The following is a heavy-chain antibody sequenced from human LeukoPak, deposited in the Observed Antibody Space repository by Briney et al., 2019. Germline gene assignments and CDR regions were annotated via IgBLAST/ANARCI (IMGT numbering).Heavy chain of an antibody. D-gene: IGHD3-10*01. CDR2: IYTSGST. V-gene: IGHV4-4*07. CDR3: ARDYGSGSYYYYYMGV. Sequence: SETLSLTCTVSGGSISSYYWSWIRQPAGKGLEWIGRIYTSGSTNYNPSLKSRVTMSVDTSKNQFSLKLSSVTAADTAVYYCARDYGSGSYYYYYMGVWGKGTTVTISS. J-gene: IGHJ6*03. CDR1: GGSISSYY.